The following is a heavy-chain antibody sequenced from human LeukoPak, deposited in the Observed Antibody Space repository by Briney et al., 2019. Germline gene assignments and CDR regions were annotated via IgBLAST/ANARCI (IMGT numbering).Heavy chain of an antibody. J-gene: IGHJ4*02. V-gene: IGHV4-59*01. CDR3: ARGRGSLTY. CDR2: FYNTRSP. CDR1: GGSISLYY. Sequence: PSETLSLTCTVSGGSISLYYWSWIRQPPGKGLEWIGYFYNTRSPKYNPSLERRVTISVDMSRNQFSLNLTSVTAADTAVYYCARGRGSLTYWGQGTLATVSS. D-gene: IGHD3-10*01.